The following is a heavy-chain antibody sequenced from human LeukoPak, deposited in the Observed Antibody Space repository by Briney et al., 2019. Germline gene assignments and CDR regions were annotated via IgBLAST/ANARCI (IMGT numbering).Heavy chain of an antibody. J-gene: IGHJ4*02. CDR1: GFTFSSYW. V-gene: IGHV3-74*01. D-gene: IGHD3-22*01. CDR2: INSDGRST. CDR3: ARHSSGYYHYDY. Sequence: GGSLRLSCAASGFTFSSYWMHWVRQAPGNGLVWVSRINSDGRSTSYADSVKGRFTISRDNSKNTLHLQMNSLRAEDTAVYYCARHSSGYYHYDYWGPGTPVTVAS.